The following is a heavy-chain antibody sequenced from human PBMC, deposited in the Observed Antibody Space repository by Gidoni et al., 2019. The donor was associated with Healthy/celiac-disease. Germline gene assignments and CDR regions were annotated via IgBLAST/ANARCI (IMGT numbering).Heavy chain of an antibody. Sequence: VQLVQSGAEVNKPGASVKVSCKPSGYPFTGYSMHWVRQAPGQGLEWMGWINPNSGGTNYAQKFQGRVTMTRDTSISTAYMELSRLRSDDTAVYYCARDIVPAAIGWFDPWGQGTLVTVSS. V-gene: IGHV1-2*02. CDR1: GYPFTGYS. D-gene: IGHD2-2*01. J-gene: IGHJ5*02. CDR3: ARDIVPAAIGWFDP. CDR2: INPNSGGT.